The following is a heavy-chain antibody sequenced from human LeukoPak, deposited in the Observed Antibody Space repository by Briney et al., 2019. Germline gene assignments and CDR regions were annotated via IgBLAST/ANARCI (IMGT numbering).Heavy chain of an antibody. CDR1: GYTFTSYG. CDR3: ARSRIVVVTAIPNYYGMDV. D-gene: IGHD2-21*02. CDR2: ISAYNGNT. V-gene: IGHV1-18*01. Sequence: ASVKVSCKASGYTFTSYGISWVRQAPGQGLEWMGWISAYNGNTNYAQKLQGRVTMTTDTSTSTAYMELRSLRSDDTAVYYCARSRIVVVTAIPNYYGMDVWGQGTTVTVSS. J-gene: IGHJ6*02.